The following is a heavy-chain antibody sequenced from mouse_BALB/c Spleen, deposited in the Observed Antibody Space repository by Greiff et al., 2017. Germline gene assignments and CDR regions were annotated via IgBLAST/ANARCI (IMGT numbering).Heavy chain of an antibody. CDR1: GFTFSSYG. CDR2: INSNGGST. J-gene: IGHJ4*01. CDR3: ARETYYYAMDY. V-gene: IGHV5-6-3*01. Sequence: EVKLMESGGGLVQPGGSLKLSCAASGFTFSSYGMSWVRQTPDKRLELVATINSNGGSTYYPDSVKGRFTISRDNAKNTLYLQMSSLKSEDTAMYYCARETYYYAMDYWGQGTSVTVSS.